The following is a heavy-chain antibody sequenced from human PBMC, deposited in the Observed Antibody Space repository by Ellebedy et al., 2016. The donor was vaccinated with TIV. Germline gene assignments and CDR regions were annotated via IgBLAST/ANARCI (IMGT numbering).Heavy chain of an antibody. J-gene: IGHJ6*02. CDR3: ARLLGEMGYYYGMDV. Sequence: GESLKISCAASGFTFSSYAMSWVRQAPGKGLEWVSAISGSGGSTYYADSVKGRFTISRDNSKNTLYLQMNSLRAKDTAVYYCARLLGEMGYYYGMDVWGQGTTVTVSS. CDR2: ISGSGGST. V-gene: IGHV3-23*01. D-gene: IGHD3-10*01. CDR1: GFTFSSYA.